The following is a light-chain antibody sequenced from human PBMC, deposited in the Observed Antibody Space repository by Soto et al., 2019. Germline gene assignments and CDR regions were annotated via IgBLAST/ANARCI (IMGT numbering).Light chain of an antibody. J-gene: IGLJ1*01. CDR1: SSNIGAGYD. Sequence: QSVVTQPPSVSGAPGQRVTISCTGSSSNIGAGYDVHWYQQLPGTAPKLLIYGNINRPSGVPDRFSGSKSGTSASLAITGLQSEDEADYYCQSYDISPTFSVFGAGT. CDR3: QSYDISPTFSV. CDR2: GNI. V-gene: IGLV1-40*01.